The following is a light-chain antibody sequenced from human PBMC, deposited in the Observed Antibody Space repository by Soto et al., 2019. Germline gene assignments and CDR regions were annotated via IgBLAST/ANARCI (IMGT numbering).Light chain of an antibody. CDR3: SSYVGTNSYV. Sequence: QSVLTQPPSASGSPGQSVTISCTGTSSDVGGYNYVSWYQHHPGKAPELIIYEVYKRPSGVPDRSSGSKSGNTAALTVSGLQAEDEADYYCSSYVGTNSYVFGTGTKVTVL. CDR1: SSDVGGYNY. V-gene: IGLV2-8*01. J-gene: IGLJ1*01. CDR2: EVY.